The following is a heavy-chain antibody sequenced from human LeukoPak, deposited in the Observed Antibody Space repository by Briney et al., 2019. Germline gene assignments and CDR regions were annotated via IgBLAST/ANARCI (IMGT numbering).Heavy chain of an antibody. CDR3: ASQVATNY. J-gene: IGHJ4*02. D-gene: IGHD5-12*01. CDR2: ISYDGSNK. CDR1: GFTFNSYA. Sequence: GGSLRLSCAASGFTFNSYAMHWVRQAPGKGLEWVAVISYDGSNKYYADSVKGRFTISRDNSKNTLYLQMNSLRAEDTAVYYCASQVATNYWGQGTLVTISS. V-gene: IGHV3-30*01.